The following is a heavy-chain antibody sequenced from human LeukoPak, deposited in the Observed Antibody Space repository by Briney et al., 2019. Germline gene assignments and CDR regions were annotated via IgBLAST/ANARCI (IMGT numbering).Heavy chain of an antibody. V-gene: IGHV3-7*05. CDR2: IKEHGSEK. D-gene: IGHD2-15*01. Sequence: GGSLRLSCAASGFDFNDYWMSWVRQAPGKGLEWVANIKEHGSEKYYLESVKGRFTISRDNARNSLYLQMNSLRAEDTAVYYCARVGAYCSGGSCYLFAFDIWGQGTMVTVSS. J-gene: IGHJ3*02. CDR3: ARVGAYCSGGSCYLFAFDI. CDR1: GFDFNDYW.